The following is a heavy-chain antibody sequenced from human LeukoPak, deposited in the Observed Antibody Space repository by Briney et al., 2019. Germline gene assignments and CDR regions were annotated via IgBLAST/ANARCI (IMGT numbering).Heavy chain of an antibody. CDR3: ARYPYRFDP. Sequence: PSETLSLTCTVSGGSISSYYWSWIRQPPGKGLEWIGYIYYSGSTNYNPSLKSRVTISVDTSKNQFSLKLSSVTAADTAVYYCARYPYRFDPWGQGTLVTVSS. CDR2: IYYSGST. CDR1: GGSISSYY. J-gene: IGHJ5*02. V-gene: IGHV4-59*01.